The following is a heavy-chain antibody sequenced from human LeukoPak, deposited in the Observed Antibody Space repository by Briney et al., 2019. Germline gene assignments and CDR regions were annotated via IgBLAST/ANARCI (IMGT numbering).Heavy chain of an antibody. CDR3: AKVGNSGAFDI. D-gene: IGHD1-7*01. V-gene: IGHV3-23*01. CDR2: ISPSGDIT. J-gene: IGHJ3*02. CDR1: GFTFSTYG. Sequence: GGSLRLSCAASGFTFSTYGMNWARQAPGKGLEWVSGISPSGDITYYADSVMGRFSISRDNPKSTVSLQMNSLRAEDTAVYYCAKVGNSGAFDIWGQGTMVTVSS.